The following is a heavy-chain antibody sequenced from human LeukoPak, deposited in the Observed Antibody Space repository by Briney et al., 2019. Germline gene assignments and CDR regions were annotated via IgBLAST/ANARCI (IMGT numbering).Heavy chain of an antibody. CDR1: GFTFSTYT. CDR3: VKFYGSEPDGVDI. J-gene: IGHJ3*02. V-gene: IGHV3-23*01. Sequence: GGSLRLSCAASGFTFSTYTMNWVRQAPGKGLEWVSVITGSGGTTYYADSVQGRFTISRDNSKNTLFLQMNSLRAEDTAVYYCVKFYGSEPDGVDIWGQGTMVTVSS. CDR2: ITGSGGTT. D-gene: IGHD3-10*01.